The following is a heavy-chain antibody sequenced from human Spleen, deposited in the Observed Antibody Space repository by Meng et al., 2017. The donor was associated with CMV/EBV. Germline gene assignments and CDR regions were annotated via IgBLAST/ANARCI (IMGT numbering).Heavy chain of an antibody. D-gene: IGHD6-13*01. J-gene: IGHJ4*02. CDR3: ARALAGVDY. V-gene: IGHV4-39*07. Sequence: QESGPGLVKPSETLSLTCAVSGDSVSNNHYYWGWIRQPPGKGLEWIGSSDFSGTTRYNPSLMSRVTMSVDTSKNQFSLKLSSVTAADTAVYYCARALAGVDYWGQGTLVTVSS. CDR1: GDSVSNNHYY. CDR2: SDFSGTT.